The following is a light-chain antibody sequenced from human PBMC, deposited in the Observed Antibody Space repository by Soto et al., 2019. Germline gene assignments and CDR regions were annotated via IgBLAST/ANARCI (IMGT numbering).Light chain of an antibody. J-gene: IGKJ2*01. CDR1: QSVSRY. CDR2: DAS. Sequence: VLTQSPATLSLSPGEGATLSCRASQSVSRYLAWYQQKPGQAPRLLIYDASSRAIGTPARFIGSGSGTDFSLTISSLEPEDSAVYYCQQRSNWPPGYTFGQGTKLEIK. V-gene: IGKV3-11*01. CDR3: QQRSNWPPGYT.